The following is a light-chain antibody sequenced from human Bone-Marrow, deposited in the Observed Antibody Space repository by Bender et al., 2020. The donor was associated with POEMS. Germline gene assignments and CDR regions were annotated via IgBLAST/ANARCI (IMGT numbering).Light chain of an antibody. CDR1: KLRDGY. CDR2: RDT. Sequence: SYELTQPPSVSVSPGQTASITCSGDKLRDGYVCWYQQKPGLSPVLVIHRDTKRPSGVPDRFSASKSGTSASLAISGLRSEDEADYYCATWDANLNGPCVVFGGGTKLTVL. J-gene: IGLJ2*01. V-gene: IGLV3-1*01. CDR3: ATWDANLNGPCVV.